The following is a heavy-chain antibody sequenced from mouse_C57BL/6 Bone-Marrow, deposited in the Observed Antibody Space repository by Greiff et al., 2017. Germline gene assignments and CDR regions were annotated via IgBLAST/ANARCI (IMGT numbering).Heavy chain of an antibody. CDR1: GYTFTSYW. CDR2: INPSSGYT. V-gene: IGHV1-7*01. CDR3: ARLLRYPYYYAMDY. D-gene: IGHD1-1*01. Sequence: VQGVESGAELAKPGASVKLSCKASGYTFTSYWMHWVKQRPGQGLEWIGYINPSSGYTKYTQKFKDKATLTADKSSSTAYMQLSSLTYEDSTVXYCARLLRYPYYYAMDYWGQGTSVTVSS. J-gene: IGHJ4*01.